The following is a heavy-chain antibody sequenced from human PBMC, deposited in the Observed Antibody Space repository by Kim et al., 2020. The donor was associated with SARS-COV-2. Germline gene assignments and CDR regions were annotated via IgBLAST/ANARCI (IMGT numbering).Heavy chain of an antibody. V-gene: IGHV3-9*01. J-gene: IGHJ4*02. CDR1: GFTFGDYA. Sequence: GGSLRLSCAASGFTFGDYAMHWVRQAPGKGLEWVSGISWNSGSIGYADSVKGRFTISRDNAKNSLYLQLNSLRAEDTALYYCAKSNFELIVQSGTTFWDYWGQGTLVTVSS. D-gene: IGHD1-1*01. CDR2: ISWNSGSI. CDR3: AKSNFELIVQSGTTFWDY.